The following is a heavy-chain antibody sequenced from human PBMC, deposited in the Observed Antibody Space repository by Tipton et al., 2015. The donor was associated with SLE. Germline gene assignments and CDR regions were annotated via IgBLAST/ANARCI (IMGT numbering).Heavy chain of an antibody. CDR3: ARLEGIAARPGAFDI. D-gene: IGHD6-6*01. J-gene: IGHJ3*02. Sequence: TLSLTCTVSGGSISSYYWSWIRQPPGKGLEWIGYIYYSGSTNYNPSLKSRVTISVDTSKNQFSLKLSSVTTADTAVYYCARLEGIAARPGAFDIWGQGTMVTVSS. CDR1: GGSISSYY. CDR2: IYYSGST. V-gene: IGHV4-59*12.